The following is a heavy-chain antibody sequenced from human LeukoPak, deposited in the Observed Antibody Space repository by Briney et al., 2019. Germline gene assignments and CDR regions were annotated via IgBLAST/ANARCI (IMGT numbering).Heavy chain of an antibody. CDR3: ARGLLEFRVTAIHPIDH. V-gene: IGHV4-34*01. CDR1: DESVIGYY. Sequence: PSETLSLTCGLSDESVIGYYCSWIRQSPGKGLEWLGDVTHSGFTRYTPSLKSRLTISVDTSKNLFSLRLSSVTAADTDIYYCARGLLEFRVTAIHPIDHWGPGTLVTVSS. J-gene: IGHJ4*02. D-gene: IGHD2-21*02. CDR2: VTHSGFT.